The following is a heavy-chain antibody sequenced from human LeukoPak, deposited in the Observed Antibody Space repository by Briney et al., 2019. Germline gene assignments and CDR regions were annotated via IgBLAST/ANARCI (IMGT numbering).Heavy chain of an antibody. CDR2: IYYSGST. Sequence: PSETLSLTCTASGGSISSYYWSWIRQPPGKGMQWIGYIYYSGSTNYNPSLKSRVTISVDTSKNQFSLKLSSVTAADTAVYYCARGEGFHWFDPWGQGTLVTVSS. J-gene: IGHJ5*02. CDR1: GGSISSYY. CDR3: ARGEGFHWFDP. D-gene: IGHD1-26*01. V-gene: IGHV4-59*01.